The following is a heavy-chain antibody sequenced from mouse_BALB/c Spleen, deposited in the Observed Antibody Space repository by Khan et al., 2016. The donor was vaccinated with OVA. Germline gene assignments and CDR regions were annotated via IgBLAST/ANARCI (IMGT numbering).Heavy chain of an antibody. Sequence: EVMLVESGGGLVKPGGSLKLSCAASGFTFSTYAMSWVRQTPEKRLEWVATISSDGDYTYYPDNVTSLFTISRDTAKNTLYLQRSSLRSEDTAMYYCARSPYGNFAYWGQGTLVTVSA. CDR1: GFTFSTYA. CDR2: ISSDGDYT. CDR3: ARSPYGNFAY. V-gene: IGHV5-9-1*01. J-gene: IGHJ3*01. D-gene: IGHD2-1*01.